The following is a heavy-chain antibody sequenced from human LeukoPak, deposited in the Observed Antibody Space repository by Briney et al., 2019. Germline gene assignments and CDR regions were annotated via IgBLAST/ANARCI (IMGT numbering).Heavy chain of an antibody. Sequence: GGSLRLSCAASGFTFSNHAMSWVRQAPGKGLEWVSAISGSADTTYYADSVKGRFTISRDNAKNSLHLQMNSLRAEDTAGYYCARGSGVVPAANDYWGQGTVVTVSS. CDR3: ARGSGVVPAANDY. CDR1: GFTFSNHA. D-gene: IGHD3-3*01. V-gene: IGHV3-23*01. J-gene: IGHJ4*02. CDR2: ISGSADTT.